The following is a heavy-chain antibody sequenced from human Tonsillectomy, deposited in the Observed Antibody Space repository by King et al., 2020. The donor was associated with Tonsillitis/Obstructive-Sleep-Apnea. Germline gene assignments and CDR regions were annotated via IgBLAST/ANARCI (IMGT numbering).Heavy chain of an antibody. CDR2: INHSGST. D-gene: IGHD2-2*01. CDR1: DGSFSGYY. J-gene: IGHJ6*03. V-gene: IGHV4-34*01. CDR3: ARLGCSSTTCYVHYYMVV. Sequence: VQLQQWGAGLLKPSETLSLTCAVYDGSFSGYYWSWIRQPPGKGLEWIGEINHSGSTNYNPSLKSRVTISVDTSKNQFSLKLSSVTAADTAVYYCARLGCSSTTCYVHYYMVVWGKGTTVTVSS.